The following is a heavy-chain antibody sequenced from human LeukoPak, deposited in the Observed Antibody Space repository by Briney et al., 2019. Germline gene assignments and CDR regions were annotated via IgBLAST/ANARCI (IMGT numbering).Heavy chain of an antibody. Sequence: SVKVSCKASGGTFSSYAISWVRQAPGQGLEWMGRIIPVLGIENSAQKFQGRVTITADKSTSTAYMELSSLRSEDTAVYYCARAGYYYDSSGYYGGYYFDYWGQGTLVTVSS. CDR3: ARAGYYYDSSGYYGGYYFDY. CDR1: GGTFSSYA. V-gene: IGHV1-69*04. J-gene: IGHJ4*02. D-gene: IGHD3-22*01. CDR2: IIPVLGIE.